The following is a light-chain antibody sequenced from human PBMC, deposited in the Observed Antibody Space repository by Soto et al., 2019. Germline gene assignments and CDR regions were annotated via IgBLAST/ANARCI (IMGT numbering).Light chain of an antibody. CDR2: SAS. CDR1: QSISDT. CDR3: QQYNNWPWT. J-gene: IGKJ1*01. V-gene: IGKV3-15*01. Sequence: EIVMTQSPATLSVSPGGRATLCCRASQSISDTLAWYQQKPGQAPRLLIYSASRRATGFPGRFSGSGSGTDFTLTISSLQSEDLAVYYCQQYNNWPWTFGQGTKVDIK.